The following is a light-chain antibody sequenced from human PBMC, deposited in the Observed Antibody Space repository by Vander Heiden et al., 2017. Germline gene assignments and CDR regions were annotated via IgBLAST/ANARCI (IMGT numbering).Light chain of an antibody. CDR3: SSYVGSNNLV. V-gene: IGLV2-8*01. CDR2: EVR. CDR1: STDVGGNNV. J-gene: IGLJ2*01. Sequence: QSALTQPPSASGAPGQQVTISCTGTSTDVGGNNVVSWYQHHPGEAPKLMIYEVRKRPSGVPDRFSGSKSNNTASLTVSGLQDEDEDDYYCSSYVGSNNLVFGGGTKLTVL.